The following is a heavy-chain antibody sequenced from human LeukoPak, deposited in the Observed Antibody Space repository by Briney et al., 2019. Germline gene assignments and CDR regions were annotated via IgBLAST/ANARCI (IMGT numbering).Heavy chain of an antibody. CDR3: AKDRRTDYGGYYAAEYFQH. CDR2: ISGSGGST. V-gene: IGHV3-23*01. CDR1: GFTFSSYA. J-gene: IGHJ1*01. Sequence: GGSLRLSCAASGFTFSSYAMSWVRQAPGKGLEWVSAISGSGGSTYYADSVKGRFTISRDNSKNTLYLQMNSLRAEDTAVYYCAKDRRTDYGGYYAAEYFQHWGQGTLVTVS. D-gene: IGHD4-17*01.